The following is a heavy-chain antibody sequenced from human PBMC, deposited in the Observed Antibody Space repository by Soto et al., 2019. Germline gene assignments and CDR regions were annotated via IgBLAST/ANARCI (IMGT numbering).Heavy chain of an antibody. D-gene: IGHD4-17*01. CDR3: AKDKEPDGVWDIDF. CDR2: INSDGSST. J-gene: IGHJ4*01. Sequence: PGGSLRLSCAASRFTFSSFWFHWVRQAPGKGLVWVSHINSDGSSTSYADSVKGRFTISRDNAKNTLYLQMNSLRAEDTAVYYCAKDKEPDGVWDIDFWGHGTLVTVSS. CDR1: RFTFSSFW. V-gene: IGHV3-74*01.